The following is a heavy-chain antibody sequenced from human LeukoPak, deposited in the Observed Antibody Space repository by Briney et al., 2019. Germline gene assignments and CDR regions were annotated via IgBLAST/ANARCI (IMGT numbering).Heavy chain of an antibody. Sequence: ASVRLSFKASGGTFTSYAISWVRQAPGQGLEWMGGIIPIFGTANYAQTFQGRVTSTTDESTSTAYRELSSLRSEDTAVYYCARGASSWAFYYYYYMDVWGKGTTVTVSS. V-gene: IGHV1-69*05. D-gene: IGHD6-13*01. J-gene: IGHJ6*03. CDR3: ARGASSWAFYYYYYMDV. CDR2: IIPIFGTA. CDR1: GGTFTSYA.